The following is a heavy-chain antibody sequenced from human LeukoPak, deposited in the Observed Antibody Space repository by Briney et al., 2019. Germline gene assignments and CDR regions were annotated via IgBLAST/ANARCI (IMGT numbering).Heavy chain of an antibody. CDR2: ISYDGSNK. Sequence: GRSLRLSCAASGFTFSSYAMHRVRQAPGKGLEWVAVISYDGSNKYYADSVKGRFTISRDNSKNTLYLQMNSLRAEDTAVYYCARDHYSYGPDYWGQGTLVTVSS. D-gene: IGHD5-18*01. V-gene: IGHV3-30-3*01. J-gene: IGHJ4*02. CDR3: ARDHYSYGPDY. CDR1: GFTFSSYA.